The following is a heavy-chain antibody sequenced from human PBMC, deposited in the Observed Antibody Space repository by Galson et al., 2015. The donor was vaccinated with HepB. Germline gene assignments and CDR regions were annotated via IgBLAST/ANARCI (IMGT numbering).Heavy chain of an antibody. CDR2: INHSGST. D-gene: IGHD2-2*01. CDR1: GGSFSGYY. J-gene: IGHJ5*02. Sequence: LSLTCAVYGGSFSGYYWNWIRQPPGKGLEWIGEINHSGSTNYNPSLKSRVTISVDTSKNQFSLKLSSVTAADTAVYYCARARVVPAAPVNWFDPWGQGTLVTVSS. V-gene: IGHV4-34*01. CDR3: ARARVVPAAPVNWFDP.